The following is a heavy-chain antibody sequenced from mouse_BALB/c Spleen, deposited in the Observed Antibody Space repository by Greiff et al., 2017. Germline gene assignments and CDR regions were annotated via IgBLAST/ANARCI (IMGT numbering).Heavy chain of an antibody. D-gene: IGHD2-14*01. V-gene: IGHV6-6*02. CDR3: TREEVRRYYYAMDY. CDR1: GFTFSNYW. Sequence: EVQLVESGGGLVQPGGSMKLSCVASGFTFSNYWMNWVRQSPEKGLEWVAEIRLKSNNYATHYAESVKGRFTISRDDSKSSVYLQMNNLRAEDTGIYYCTREEVRRYYYAMDYWGQGTSVTVSS. J-gene: IGHJ4*01. CDR2: IRLKSNNYAT.